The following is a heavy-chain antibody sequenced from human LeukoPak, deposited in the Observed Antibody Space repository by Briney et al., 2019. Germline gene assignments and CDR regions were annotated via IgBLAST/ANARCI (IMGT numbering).Heavy chain of an antibody. CDR2: ISGSGDST. D-gene: IGHD6-13*01. V-gene: IGHV3-23*01. J-gene: IGHJ4*02. Sequence: GSLRLSCAASGFTFSSYAMSWVRQAPGKELEWVSAISGSGDSTYYGDSVKGRFTISRDNSKNTLYLQMNSLRAEDTAVYYCAKTRPLDSSSWSHGDYWGQGTLVTVSS. CDR1: GFTFSSYA. CDR3: AKTRPLDSSSWSHGDY.